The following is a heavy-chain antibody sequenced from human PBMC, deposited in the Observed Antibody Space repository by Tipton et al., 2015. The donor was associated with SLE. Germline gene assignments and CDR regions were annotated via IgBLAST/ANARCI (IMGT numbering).Heavy chain of an antibody. D-gene: IGHD2-8*01. Sequence: TLSLTCNVSGYSIRNGYYWTWIRQHPGKGLEWIGYIYYSGSTNYNPSLKSRVTISTDTSKNQFSLKLTSVTAADTAMYYCARSLVMMVYATNYMDYMDVWGKGTTVTVSS. CDR1: GYSIRNGYY. CDR2: IYYSGST. CDR3: ARSLVMMVYATNYMDYMDV. V-gene: IGHV4-31*03. J-gene: IGHJ6*03.